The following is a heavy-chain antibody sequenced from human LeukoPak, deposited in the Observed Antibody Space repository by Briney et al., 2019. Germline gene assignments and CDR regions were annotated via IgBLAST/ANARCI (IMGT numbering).Heavy chain of an antibody. CDR1: GFIVSSNY. D-gene: IGHD4-17*01. J-gene: IGHJ4*02. CDR2: IYSGGGT. Sequence: GGSLRLSCVASGFIVSSNYMSWVRQAPGKGLEWVSVIYSGGGTNYADSVKGRFTTSRDRSKNTLYLQMNSLRVEDTAVYYCARAPMTTEDYWGQGTLVTVSS. CDR3: ARAPMTTEDY. V-gene: IGHV3-53*01.